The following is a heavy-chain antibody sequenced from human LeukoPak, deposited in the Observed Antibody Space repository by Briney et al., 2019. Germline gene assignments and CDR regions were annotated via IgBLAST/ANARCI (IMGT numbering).Heavy chain of an antibody. J-gene: IGHJ3*02. CDR3: TRDRGGYSYASDDAFDI. V-gene: IGHV3-30*04. CDR1: GFPFSGYA. CDR2: MSYDGVNN. D-gene: IGHD5-18*01. Sequence: GGSLRLSCAASGFPFSGYAMHWVRQAPGKGLEWVAVMSYDGVNNYYADSVKGRFSISRDNSKSTLYLQMHSPRPEDTAIYYCTRDRGGYSYASDDAFDIWGQGTRVTVSS.